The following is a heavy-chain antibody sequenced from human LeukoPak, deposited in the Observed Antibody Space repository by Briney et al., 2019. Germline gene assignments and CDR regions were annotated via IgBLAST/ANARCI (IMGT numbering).Heavy chain of an antibody. Sequence: GRSLRLSCAASGFTFSSYGMHWVRRAPGKGLEWVANINQDGSEKYYVDSMKGRFTVSRDNAKNSLYLQLNSLRAEDTAVYYCGTRAYWGQGTLVTVSS. CDR1: GFTFSSYG. CDR2: INQDGSEK. J-gene: IGHJ4*02. CDR3: GTRAY. V-gene: IGHV3-7*01.